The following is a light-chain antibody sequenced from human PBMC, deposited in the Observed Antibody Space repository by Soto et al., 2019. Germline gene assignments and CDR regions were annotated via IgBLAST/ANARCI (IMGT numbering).Light chain of an antibody. Sequence: DIVLTQSPLSLPVTPGESASISCRSSQSLLHSNGYTYLDWYVQKPGQSPQLLMYLGSNRASGVPDRFSVTGSGTDLTLKVSRVEAEDVGVYYCMQALQTPITFGHGTRLEI. CDR1: QSLLHSNGYTY. CDR2: LGS. V-gene: IGKV2-28*01. J-gene: IGKJ5*01. CDR3: MQALQTPIT.